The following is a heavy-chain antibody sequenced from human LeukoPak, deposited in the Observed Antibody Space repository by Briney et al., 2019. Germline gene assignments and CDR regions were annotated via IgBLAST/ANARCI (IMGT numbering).Heavy chain of an antibody. CDR1: GYTFTGYY. D-gene: IGHD1-26*01. V-gene: IGHV1-2*02. CDR3: ARDLGDSRQWELHYMDV. Sequence: GASVKVSCKASGYTFTGYYMHWVRQAPGQGLEWMGWINPNSGGTNYAQKFQGRVTMTRDTSISTAYMELSRLRSDDTAVYYCARDLGDSRQWELHYMDVWGKGTTVTVSS. J-gene: IGHJ6*03. CDR2: INPNSGGT.